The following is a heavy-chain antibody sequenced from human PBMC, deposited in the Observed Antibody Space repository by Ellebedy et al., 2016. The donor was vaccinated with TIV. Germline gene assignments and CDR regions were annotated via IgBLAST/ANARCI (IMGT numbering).Heavy chain of an antibody. V-gene: IGHV1-18*04. Sequence: AASVKVSCKASGYTFSIFGISWVRQAPGQGLEWMGWISVYNGNRNYAQKFQGRVTMTTDTSTSTAYMELSSLRSEDTAVFYCARGGPSVAVAGTQYYGMDVWGQGTTVTASS. CDR3: ARGGPSVAVAGTQYYGMDV. J-gene: IGHJ6*02. CDR2: ISVYNGNR. CDR1: GYTFSIFG. D-gene: IGHD6-19*01.